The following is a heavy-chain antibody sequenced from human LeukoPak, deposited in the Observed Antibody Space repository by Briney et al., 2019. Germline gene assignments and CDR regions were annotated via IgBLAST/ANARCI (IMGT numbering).Heavy chain of an antibody. D-gene: IGHD6-19*01. CDR3: ARDSDAGSGPSRFDP. J-gene: IGHJ5*02. V-gene: IGHV1-18*01. Sequence: GASVNVSCKASGYTLTHYVISWVRQAPAQGLEWMGWISAYNGNTNYAQKIQGRVTMTTDTSTSTAYMELRSLRSDDTAVYYCARDSDAGSGPSRFDPWGQGTLVTVSS. CDR2: ISAYNGNT. CDR1: GYTLTHYV.